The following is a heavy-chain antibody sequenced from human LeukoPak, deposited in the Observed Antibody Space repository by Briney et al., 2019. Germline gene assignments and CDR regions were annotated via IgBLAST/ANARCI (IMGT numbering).Heavy chain of an antibody. Sequence: GASVKGSCKVSGYTLTELSMHWVRQAPGKGLEWMGGFDPEDGETIYAQKFQGRVTMTEDTSTDTAYMELSSLRSEDTAVYYCATALGYCSGGSCYFYMDVWGKGTTVTVSS. CDR3: ATALGYCSGGSCYFYMDV. CDR1: GYTLTELS. CDR2: FDPEDGET. D-gene: IGHD2-15*01. V-gene: IGHV1-24*01. J-gene: IGHJ6*03.